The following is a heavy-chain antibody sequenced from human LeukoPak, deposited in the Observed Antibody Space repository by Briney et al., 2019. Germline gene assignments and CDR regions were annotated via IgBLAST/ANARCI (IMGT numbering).Heavy chain of an antibody. CDR3: ARDYYDSSGYNYWYFDL. CDR1: GGSISSSNW. V-gene: IGHV4-4*02. J-gene: IGHJ2*01. D-gene: IGHD3-22*01. Sequence: PSETLSHTCAVSGGSISSSNWWSWVRQPPGKGLEWIGEIYHSGSTNYNPSLKSRVTISVDTSKNQFSLKLSSVTAADTAVYYCARDYYDSSGYNYWYFDLWGRGTLVTVSS. CDR2: IYHSGST.